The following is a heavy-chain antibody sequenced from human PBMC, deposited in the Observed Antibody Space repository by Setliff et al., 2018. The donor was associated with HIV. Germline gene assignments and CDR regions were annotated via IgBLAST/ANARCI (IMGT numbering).Heavy chain of an antibody. CDR1: GGSISSSSYY. CDR3: ARLSDTAMASFDS. Sequence: SETLSLTCTVSGGSISSSSYYWGWIRQPPGKGLEWIGSIYYSGSTYANPSLKSRVTISVDTSKNQFSLNLSSVTAADTAVYYCARLSDTAMASFDSWGQGILVTVSS. CDR2: IYYSGST. V-gene: IGHV4-39*01. J-gene: IGHJ4*02. D-gene: IGHD5-18*01.